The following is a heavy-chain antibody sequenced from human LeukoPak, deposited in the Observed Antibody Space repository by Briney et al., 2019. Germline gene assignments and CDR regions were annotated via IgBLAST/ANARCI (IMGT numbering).Heavy chain of an antibody. Sequence: SETLSLTCTVSGGSISSSSYYWGWIRQPPGKGLEWIGSIYYSGSTYYNPSLKSRVTISVDTSKNQFSLKLSSVTAADTAVYYCARGQQLDHGMDVWGQGTTVTVSS. J-gene: IGHJ6*02. CDR3: ARGQQLDHGMDV. V-gene: IGHV4-39*07. CDR2: IYYSGST. CDR1: GGSISSSSYY. D-gene: IGHD6-13*01.